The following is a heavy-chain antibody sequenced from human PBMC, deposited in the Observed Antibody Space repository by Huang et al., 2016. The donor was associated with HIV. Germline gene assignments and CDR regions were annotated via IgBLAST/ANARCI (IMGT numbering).Heavy chain of an antibody. CDR1: GGSISSHY. CDR3: ARWVRGVPYFAY. J-gene: IGHJ4*02. V-gene: IGHV4-59*11. CDR2: IHYSGST. Sequence: QVQLQESGPGLVKPSETLSLTCTVSGGSISSHYWSWIRQPPGKGLEWIGFIHYSGSTNYNPSLKSRVTISVDTSKNQFSLKLSSVTAADTAVYYCARWVRGVPYFAYWGQGTLVTVSS. D-gene: IGHD3-10*01.